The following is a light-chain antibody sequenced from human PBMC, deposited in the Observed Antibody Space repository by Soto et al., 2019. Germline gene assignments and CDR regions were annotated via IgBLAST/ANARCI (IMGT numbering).Light chain of an antibody. CDR3: QQYNDWPLT. J-gene: IGKJ3*01. Sequence: DIQMTQSPSTLSASVGDRVTITCRASQSISVWLAWYQQKAGKAPNLLIYKASDLQSGVPSRFSGSGSGTEFTLTISSLQSEDFAVYYRQQYNDWPLTFGPGTKVDIK. CDR2: KAS. V-gene: IGKV1-5*03. CDR1: QSISVW.